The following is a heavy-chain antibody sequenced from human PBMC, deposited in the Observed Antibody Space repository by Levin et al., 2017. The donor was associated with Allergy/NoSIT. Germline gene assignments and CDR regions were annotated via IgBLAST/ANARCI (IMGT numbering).Heavy chain of an antibody. CDR3: AVIPTKYYFDY. J-gene: IGHJ4*02. CDR2: INPNSGGT. CDR1: GYTFTGYY. V-gene: IGHV1-2*02. Sequence: ASVKVSCKASGYTFTGYYMHWVRQAPGQGLEWMGWINPNSGGTNYAQKFQGRVTITRDTSISKAYMELSRLRSDDTAVYYCAVIPTKYYFDYWGQGTLVTVSS.